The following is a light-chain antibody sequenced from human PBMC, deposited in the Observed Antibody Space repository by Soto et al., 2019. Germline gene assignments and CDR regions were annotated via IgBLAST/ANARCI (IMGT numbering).Light chain of an antibody. CDR2: EAS. J-gene: IGKJ1*01. CDR1: ESISSH. CDR3: HQYKYLWT. Sequence: EIVMTQSPATLSVSPGEEVTLSCRASESISSHLAWYQQRPGRSPRLLIHEASTRATGISARFSGSGSRTEFTLTISSLQSEDCAVYYFHQYKYLWTFGQGTRVELK. V-gene: IGKV3-15*01.